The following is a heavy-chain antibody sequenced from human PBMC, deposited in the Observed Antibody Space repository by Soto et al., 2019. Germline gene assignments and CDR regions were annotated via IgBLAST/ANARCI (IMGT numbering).Heavy chain of an antibody. CDR3: ARGDLIAAPLNFDY. J-gene: IGHJ4*02. Sequence: EASVKVSCKASGYTFTGYYMHWVRQAPGQGLEWMGWINPNSGGTNYAQKFQGWVTMTRDTSISTAYMELSRLRSDDTAVYYCARGDLIAAPLNFDYWGQGTLVTVSS. D-gene: IGHD6-6*01. CDR1: GYTFTGYY. V-gene: IGHV1-2*04. CDR2: INPNSGGT.